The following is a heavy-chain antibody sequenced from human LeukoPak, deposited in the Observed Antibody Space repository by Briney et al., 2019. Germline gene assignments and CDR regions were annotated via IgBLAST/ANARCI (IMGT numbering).Heavy chain of an antibody. CDR3: ARCASEYGDRRLDY. D-gene: IGHD4-17*01. Sequence: ASVKVSCKASGYTFTSYAMNWVRQAPGQGLEWMGWINPNSGGTNYAQKFQGRVTMTRDTSISTAYMELSRLRSDDTAVYYCARCASEYGDRRLDYWGQGTLVTVSS. V-gene: IGHV1-2*02. CDR1: GYTFTSYA. J-gene: IGHJ4*02. CDR2: INPNSGGT.